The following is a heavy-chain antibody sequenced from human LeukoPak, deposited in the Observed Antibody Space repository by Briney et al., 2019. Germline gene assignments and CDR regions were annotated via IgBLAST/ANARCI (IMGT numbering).Heavy chain of an antibody. J-gene: IGHJ4*02. CDR1: GFTLGSYG. D-gene: IGHD3-22*01. Sequence: PGGSLRLSCAASGFTLGSYGMHWVRQAPGKGLEWVAVIWYDGSNKYYADSVKGRFTISRDNSKNTLYLQMNSLRAEDTAVYYCAKDYYDSSGYYYFDYWGQGTLVTVSS. CDR2: IWYDGSNK. V-gene: IGHV3-33*06. CDR3: AKDYYDSSGYYYFDY.